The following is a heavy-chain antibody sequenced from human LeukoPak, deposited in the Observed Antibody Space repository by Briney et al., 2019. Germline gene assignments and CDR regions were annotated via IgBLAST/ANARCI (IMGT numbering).Heavy chain of an antibody. Sequence: GGSLRLSCAASGFTFSSYWMHWVRQAPGKGRVWVSRINSDGSSTSYADSVKGRFTISRDNAKNTLYLQMNSLRAEDTAVYSCARGGVYSSSAPDYWGQGTLVTVSS. J-gene: IGHJ4*02. CDR2: INSDGSST. CDR3: ARGGVYSSSAPDY. V-gene: IGHV3-74*01. CDR1: GFTFSSYW. D-gene: IGHD6-6*01.